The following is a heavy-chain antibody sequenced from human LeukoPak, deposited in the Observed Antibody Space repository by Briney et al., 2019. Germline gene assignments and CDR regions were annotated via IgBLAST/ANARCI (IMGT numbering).Heavy chain of an antibody. V-gene: IGHV3-21*01. CDR1: GFRFSSHT. Sequence: PGGSLRLSFAAPGFRFSSHTINWVRPAPGKGLEWVSSISSSGSSIYYADSLRGRFTISRDNAKNSLFLQMHSLRAEDTAVYYCATLTTVTHDAFDIWGQGTLVTVSS. D-gene: IGHD4-17*01. CDR3: ATLTTVTHDAFDI. J-gene: IGHJ3*02. CDR2: ISSSGSSI.